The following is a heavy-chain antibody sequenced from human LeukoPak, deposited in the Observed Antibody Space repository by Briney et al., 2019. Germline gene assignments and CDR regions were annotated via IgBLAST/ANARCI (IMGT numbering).Heavy chain of an antibody. CDR1: GGSISSGGYY. D-gene: IGHD6-13*01. J-gene: IGHJ4*02. CDR2: IYYSGST. CDR3: ARILIAAAGIDY. Sequence: SQTLSLTCTVSGGSISSGGYYWSWIRQHPGKGLEWIGYIYYSGSTYYNPSLKSRVTISVDTSKNQFSLKLSSVTAADTAVYYCARILIAAAGIDYWGQGTLVTVSS. V-gene: IGHV4-31*03.